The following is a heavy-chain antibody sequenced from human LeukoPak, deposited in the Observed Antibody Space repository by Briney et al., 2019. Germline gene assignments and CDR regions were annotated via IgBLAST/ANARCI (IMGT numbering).Heavy chain of an antibody. V-gene: IGHV4-4*07. J-gene: IGHJ4*02. CDR2: IYTSGST. Sequence: SETLSLTCTVSGGSYSSYYWSWIRQPTGKGLEWIGRIYTSGSTNYNPSLKSRVTMSVDTSKNQFSLKLSSVTAADTAVYYCARVSSSSGLRKLYYFDYWGQGTLVTVSS. CDR3: ARVSSSSGLRKLYYFDY. D-gene: IGHD6-6*01. CDR1: GGSYSSYY.